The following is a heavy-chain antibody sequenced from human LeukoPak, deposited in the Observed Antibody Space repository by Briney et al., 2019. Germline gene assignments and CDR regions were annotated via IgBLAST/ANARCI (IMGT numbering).Heavy chain of an antibody. CDR3: ARGMSGTYFDFDC. D-gene: IGHD1-26*01. V-gene: IGHV4-31*03. CDR2: VYYSGST. CDR1: GGSISSSSYY. J-gene: IGHJ4*02. Sequence: SQTLSLTCTVSGGSISSSSYYWSWIRQHPGKGLEWIGYVYYSGSTLYNPSLKSRLTISVDTSKNQFSLKLTSVTVADTAVYYCARGMSGTYFDFDCWGQGTLVTVSS.